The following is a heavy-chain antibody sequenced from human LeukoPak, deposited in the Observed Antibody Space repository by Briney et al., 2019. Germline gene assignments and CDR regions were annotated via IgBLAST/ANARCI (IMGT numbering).Heavy chain of an antibody. V-gene: IGHV4-59*01. Sequence: SETLSLTCTVPGGSISSYYWSWIRQPPGKGLEWIGYIYYSGSTNYNPSLKSRVTISVDTSKNQFSLKLSSVTAADTAVYYCASTVDTAMVIDYWGQGTLVTVSS. CDR1: GGSISSYY. CDR3: ASTVDTAMVIDY. J-gene: IGHJ4*02. CDR2: IYYSGST. D-gene: IGHD5-18*01.